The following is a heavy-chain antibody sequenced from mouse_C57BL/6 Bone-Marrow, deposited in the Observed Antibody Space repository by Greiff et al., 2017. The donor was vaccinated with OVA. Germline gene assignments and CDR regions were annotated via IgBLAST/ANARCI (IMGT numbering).Heavy chain of an antibody. Sequence: VQLQQSGAELAKPGASVKLSCKASGYTFTSYWMHWVKQRPGQGLEWIGYINPSSGYTKYNQKFKYKATLTADKASSTAYMQLSSLTYEDSAVYYCARWDWYFDVWGTGTTVTVSS. CDR3: ARWDWYFDV. CDR1: GYTFTSYW. J-gene: IGHJ1*03. V-gene: IGHV1-7*01. CDR2: INPSSGYT.